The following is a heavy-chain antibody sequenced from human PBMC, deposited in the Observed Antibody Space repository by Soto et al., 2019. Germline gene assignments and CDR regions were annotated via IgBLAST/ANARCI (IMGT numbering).Heavy chain of an antibody. D-gene: IGHD6-19*01. CDR2: IWYDGSNK. Sequence: PGGSLRLSCAASGFTFSSYGMHWVRQAPGKGLEWVAVIWYDGSNKYYADSVKGRFTISRDNSKNTLYLQMSSLRAEDTAVYYCARDSPAVAGLFDYWGQGTLVTVSS. CDR3: ARDSPAVAGLFDY. V-gene: IGHV3-33*01. J-gene: IGHJ4*02. CDR1: GFTFSSYG.